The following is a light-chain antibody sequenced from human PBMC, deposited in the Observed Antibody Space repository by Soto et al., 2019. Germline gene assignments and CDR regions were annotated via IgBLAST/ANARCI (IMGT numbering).Light chain of an antibody. CDR3: QQSYSNSGS. J-gene: IGKJ4*01. CDR2: AAS. Sequence: IQMTQSPATLSVSAGDRATISCRASQSISSYLNWYQQKPGKAPRLLIYAASSLHSGIPARFSGSGSGTEFTLTISSLQPDDFATYYCQQSYSNSGSFGGGTNVDIK. V-gene: IGKV1-39*01. CDR1: QSISSY.